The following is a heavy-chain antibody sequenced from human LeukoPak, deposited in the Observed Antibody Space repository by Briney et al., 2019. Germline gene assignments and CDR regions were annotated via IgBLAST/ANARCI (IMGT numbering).Heavy chain of an antibody. J-gene: IGHJ4*02. V-gene: IGHV1-24*01. Sequence: ASVKVSCKVSGYIFTELSMHWVRQSPGQGLEWMGGFNPEDGETFYAQKFQGRVNMTEDTSTDTAYMELSSLSYDDTAVYYCATDGAGDYLNHWGQGTLVTVSS. CDR1: GYIFTELS. CDR2: FNPEDGET. CDR3: ATDGAGDYLNH. D-gene: IGHD4-17*01.